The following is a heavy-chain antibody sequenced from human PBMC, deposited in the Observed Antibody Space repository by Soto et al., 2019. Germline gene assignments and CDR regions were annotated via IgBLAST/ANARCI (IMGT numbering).Heavy chain of an antibody. Sequence: EVQLVETGGGLIQPGGSLRLSCAASGFTVSSNYMSWVRQAPGKGLEWVSVIYSGGSTYYADSVKARFTISRDNSKNTLYLQMNSLRAEDTAVYYCASGVRGVTELDPWGQGTLVTVSS. D-gene: IGHD3-10*01. CDR2: IYSGGST. CDR1: GFTVSSNY. J-gene: IGHJ5*02. CDR3: ASGVRGVTELDP. V-gene: IGHV3-53*02.